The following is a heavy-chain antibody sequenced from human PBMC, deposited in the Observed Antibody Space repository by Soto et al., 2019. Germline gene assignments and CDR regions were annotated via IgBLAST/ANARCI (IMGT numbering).Heavy chain of an antibody. CDR3: ASRNHYYGLDV. V-gene: IGHV5-51*01. CDR2: IHPGESDT. CDR1: EYSFTNYW. Sequence: GEPQRISCNGYEYSFTNYWIAWVRQMPGKGLEWMGSIHPGESDTRYSPPFQGQVTISADKSSNTAYLHWSGLKASDTAIYYCASRNHYYGLDVWGQGTTVTVSS. J-gene: IGHJ6*02.